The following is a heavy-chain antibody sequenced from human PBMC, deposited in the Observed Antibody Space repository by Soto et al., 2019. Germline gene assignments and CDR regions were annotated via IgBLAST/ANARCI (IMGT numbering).Heavy chain of an antibody. CDR1: GFTFNNAW. J-gene: IGHJ4*02. Sequence: GGSLRLSCVASGFTFNNAWRTWVRQAPGKGLEWVGRIKSKTEGGTTDYAAPVKGRFTLSRDDSKNTLYLQMNSLKTEDSAVYYCTTVTPPGWGQGTLVTVSS. CDR3: TTVTPPG. V-gene: IGHV3-15*01. CDR2: IKSKTEGGTT.